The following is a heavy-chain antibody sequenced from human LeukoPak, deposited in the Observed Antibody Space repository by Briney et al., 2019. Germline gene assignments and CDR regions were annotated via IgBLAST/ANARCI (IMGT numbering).Heavy chain of an antibody. CDR1: GGTFGSYA. CDR3: ARIHRDGYNYYYYYGMDV. CDR2: IIPIFGTA. D-gene: IGHD5-24*01. V-gene: IGHV1-69*13. J-gene: IGHJ6*02. Sequence: SVKVSCKASGGTFGSYAISWVRQAPGQGLEWMGGIIPIFGTANYAQKFQGRVTITADESTSTAYMELSSLRSEDTAVYYCARIHRDGYNYYYYYGMDVWGQGTTVTVSS.